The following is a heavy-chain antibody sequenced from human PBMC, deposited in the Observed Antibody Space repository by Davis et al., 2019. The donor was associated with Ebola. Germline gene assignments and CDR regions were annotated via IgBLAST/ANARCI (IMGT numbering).Heavy chain of an antibody. V-gene: IGHV4-59*01. CDR1: GGSLSTYY. D-gene: IGHD6-6*01. Sequence: MPGGSLRLSCTVSGGSLSTYYWTWIRQTPGKGLEWIGYIYYSGSANYNPSLKSRVTMSVDTSKNHFSLKLSSVTAADTAVYYCARGGLASTSSDFYYYYYGMDVWGRGTTVTVSS. J-gene: IGHJ6*02. CDR2: IYYSGSA. CDR3: ARGGLASTSSDFYYYYYGMDV.